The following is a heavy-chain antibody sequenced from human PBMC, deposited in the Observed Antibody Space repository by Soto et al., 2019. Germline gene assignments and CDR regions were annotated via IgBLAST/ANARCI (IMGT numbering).Heavy chain of an antibody. CDR3: ARVNDVEMATNYFDY. Sequence: QVQLVQSGAEVKKPGASVKVSCKASGYTFTSYYMHWVRQAPGQGLEWMGIINPSGGSTSYAQKFQGRVTMTRDTSTSTVYMELSSLRSEDTAVYYCARVNDVEMATNYFDYWGQGTLVIVSS. CDR1: GYTFTSYY. J-gene: IGHJ4*02. D-gene: IGHD5-12*01. V-gene: IGHV1-46*01. CDR2: INPSGGST.